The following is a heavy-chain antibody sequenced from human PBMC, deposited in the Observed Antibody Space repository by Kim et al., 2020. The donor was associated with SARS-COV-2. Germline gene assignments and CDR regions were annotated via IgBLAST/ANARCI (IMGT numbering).Heavy chain of an antibody. CDR1: GGSFSGYY. V-gene: IGHV4-34*01. CDR2: INHSGST. D-gene: IGHD2-2*01. Sequence: SETLSLTCAVYGGSFSGYYWSWIRQPPGKGLEWIGEINHSGSTNYNPSLKSRVTISVDTSKNQFSLKLSSVTAADTAVYYCARSPYQLLRGAAFDIWGQGTMVTVSS. CDR3: ARSPYQLLRGAAFDI. J-gene: IGHJ3*02.